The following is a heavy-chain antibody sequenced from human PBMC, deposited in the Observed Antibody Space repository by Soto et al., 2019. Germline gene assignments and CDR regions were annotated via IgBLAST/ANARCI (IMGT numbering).Heavy chain of an antibody. V-gene: IGHV3-23*01. Sequence: GGSLRLSCAASGFTFSTYAMIWVRQAPGKGLEWVSVITGSGGSTYYADSVKGRFTVSRDTSKNTLFLQMNILRAEDTAVYYCAKDRYGDYGGIDYWGQGTMVTVSS. CDR2: ITGSGGST. CDR1: GFTFSTYA. J-gene: IGHJ4*02. D-gene: IGHD4-17*01. CDR3: AKDRYGDYGGIDY.